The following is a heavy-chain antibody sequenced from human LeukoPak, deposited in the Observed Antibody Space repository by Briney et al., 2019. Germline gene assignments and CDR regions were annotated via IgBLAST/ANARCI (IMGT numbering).Heavy chain of an antibody. CDR1: GFIFSSYG. V-gene: IGHV3-33*01. Sequence: GGSQRLSCAASGFIFSSYGMHWVRQAPGKGLEWVALIWYDGSNKNYADSVKGRFTISRDNSKNTLYLQMNSLRAEDTAVYYCARESHVDYYYGMDVWGQGTTVTVSS. D-gene: IGHD3-10*02. CDR2: IWYDGSNK. J-gene: IGHJ6*02. CDR3: ARESHVDYYYGMDV.